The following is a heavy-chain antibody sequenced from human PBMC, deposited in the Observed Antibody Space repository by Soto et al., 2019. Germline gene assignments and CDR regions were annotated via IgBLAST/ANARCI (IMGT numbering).Heavy chain of an antibody. V-gene: IGHV3-72*01. D-gene: IGHD3-10*01. J-gene: IGHJ4*02. CDR3: ARRPGSGRSVDY. Sequence: EVQLVESGGGLVQPGGSLRLSCAASGFTLSDHYMDWVRQAPGKGLEWVGLIRDKANSYTTEYAASVKGRFTISGDESKNSVYLQMNSLKTEDTAVYYCARRPGSGRSVDYWGQGTLVTVSS. CDR2: IRDKANSYTT. CDR1: GFTLSDHY.